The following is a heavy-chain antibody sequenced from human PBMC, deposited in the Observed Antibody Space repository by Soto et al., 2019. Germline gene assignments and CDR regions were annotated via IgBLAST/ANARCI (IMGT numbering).Heavy chain of an antibody. Sequence: PGGSLRLSCAASGFTFSNYVMSWVRQAPGKGLEWVAVISYDGSKEYYVDSVKGRFTISRDNSRNTVHLQMNSLRAEDTAVYYCARDGYSGQDPHSIADWSQGTSVTVSS. D-gene: IGHD5-12*01. CDR3: ARDGYSGQDPHSIAD. V-gene: IGHV3-30*03. CDR1: GFTFSNYV. J-gene: IGHJ4*02. CDR2: ISYDGSKE.